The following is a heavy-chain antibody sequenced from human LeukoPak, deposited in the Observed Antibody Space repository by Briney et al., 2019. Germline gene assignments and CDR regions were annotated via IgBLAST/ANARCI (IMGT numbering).Heavy chain of an antibody. CDR1: GHTFTANY. CDR3: ARDPPPIVWGVELDY. D-gene: IGHD3-10*01. V-gene: IGHV1-2*02. Sequence: ASVKVSCKASGHTFTANYLHWSRNAPGQGLEWMGWINPNTGATNYAQKFQGRVTMTRDTSISTAYMELIRLTSDDTAVYYCARDPPPIVWGVELDYWGQGTLVTVSS. J-gene: IGHJ4*02. CDR2: INPNTGAT.